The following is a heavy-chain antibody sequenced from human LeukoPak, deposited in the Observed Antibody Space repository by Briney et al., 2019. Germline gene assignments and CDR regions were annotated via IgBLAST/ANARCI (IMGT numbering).Heavy chain of an antibody. V-gene: IGHV4-39*01. CDR1: GFTFSSYA. CDR2: IYYSGST. J-gene: IGHJ4*02. CDR3: ARHVEGYYDSSGYFQSYYFDY. D-gene: IGHD3-22*01. Sequence: PGGSLRLSCAASGFTFSSYAMSWVRQAPGKGLEWIGSIYYSGSTYYNPSLKSRVTISVDTSKNQFSLKLSSVTAADTAVYYCARHVEGYYDSSGYFQSYYFDYWGQGTLVTVSS.